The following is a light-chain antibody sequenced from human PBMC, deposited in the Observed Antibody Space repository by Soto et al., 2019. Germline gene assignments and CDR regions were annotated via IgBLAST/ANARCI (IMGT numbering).Light chain of an antibody. V-gene: IGLV2-14*01. Sequence: QPALTQSASVSASPGQSSTISCTGTSSDVGGYNYVSWYQQHPGKAPKLMIYDVSNRPSGVSNRFSGSKSGNTASLTISGLQAEDEADYYCSSYTSSSTLKVFGPGTKVTVL. CDR2: DVS. CDR1: SSDVGGYNY. J-gene: IGLJ1*01. CDR3: SSYTSSSTLKV.